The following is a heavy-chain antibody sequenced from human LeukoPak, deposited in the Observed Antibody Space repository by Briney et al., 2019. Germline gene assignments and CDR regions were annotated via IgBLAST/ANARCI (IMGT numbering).Heavy chain of an antibody. CDR2: IDPNTGGT. CDR3: AREKPFSGYDMDA. D-gene: IGHD5-12*01. CDR1: GYTFTDYF. V-gene: IGHV1-2*02. J-gene: IGHJ6*01. Sequence: ASVKVSCKASGYTFTDYFIHWVRQAPGQGLEWIGYIDPNTGGTHFAKSFQGGVTMTRDTSLNTVYMEVNSLTSDDTAVYYCAREKPFSGYDMDAWGQGTTVTVSS.